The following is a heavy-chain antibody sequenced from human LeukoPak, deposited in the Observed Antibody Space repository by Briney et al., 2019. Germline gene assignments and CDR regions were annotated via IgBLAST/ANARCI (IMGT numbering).Heavy chain of an antibody. CDR3: AKNSVVVAGKAINY. CDR1: GFTFSSYA. D-gene: IGHD2-15*01. Sequence: GGSLRLSCAASGFTFSSYAMRWVRQAPGKGLEWVSAISGSGGSTYYADSVKGRFTISRDNSKNTLYLQMNSLRAEDTAVYYCAKNSVVVAGKAINYWGQGTLVTVSS. V-gene: IGHV3-23*01. CDR2: ISGSGGST. J-gene: IGHJ4*02.